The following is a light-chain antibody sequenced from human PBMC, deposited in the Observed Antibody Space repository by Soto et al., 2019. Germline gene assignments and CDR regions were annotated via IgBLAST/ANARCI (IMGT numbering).Light chain of an antibody. CDR3: QSYDSSLYV. V-gene: IGLV1-40*01. J-gene: IGLJ1*01. Sequence: QSVLTQPPSVSGAPGQMVTISCTGSGSNIGAGYDVHWYQQLPGTAPKLLIYGNSNRPSGVPDRFSGSKSGTSASLAITGLQAEDEADYYCQSYDSSLYVFGTGTKVTVL. CDR2: GNS. CDR1: GSNIGAGYD.